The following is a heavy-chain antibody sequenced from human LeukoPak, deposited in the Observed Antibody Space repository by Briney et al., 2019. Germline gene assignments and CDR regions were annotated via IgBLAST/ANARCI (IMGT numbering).Heavy chain of an antibody. Sequence: GGSLRLSCATSGFTVSSNYMSWVRQAPGKGLEWVSVIYDSGTTYYADSVKGRFLIFRDTSKNTVDLQMNSLRVEDTAVYYCAGGLRFLEYVWGQGTTVTVSS. CDR3: AGGLRFLEYV. D-gene: IGHD3-3*01. CDR2: IYDSGTT. V-gene: IGHV3-53*01. J-gene: IGHJ6*02. CDR1: GFTVSSNY.